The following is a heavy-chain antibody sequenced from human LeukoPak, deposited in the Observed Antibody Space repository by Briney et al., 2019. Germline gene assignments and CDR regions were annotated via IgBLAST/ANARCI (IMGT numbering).Heavy chain of an antibody. V-gene: IGHV4-31*03. D-gene: IGHD1-14*01. Sequence: SETLSLTCTVSGGSISSGGYYWRWTRQHPGKGLEWIGYIYYSGSTYYNPSLKSRVTISVDTSKNQFSLKLSSVTAADTAVYYCARVALRDRAGKNWFDPWGQGTLVTVSS. CDR3: ARVALRDRAGKNWFDP. CDR1: GGSISSGGYY. CDR2: IYYSGST. J-gene: IGHJ5*02.